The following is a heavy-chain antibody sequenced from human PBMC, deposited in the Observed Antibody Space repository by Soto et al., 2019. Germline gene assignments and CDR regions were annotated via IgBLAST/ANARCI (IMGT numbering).Heavy chain of an antibody. D-gene: IGHD3-3*01. V-gene: IGHV1-18*01. CDR1: GYTFTSYG. Sequence: QVQLVQSGAEVKKPGASVKVPCKASGYTFTSYGISWVRQAPGQGLEWMGWISAYNGNTNYAQKLQGRVTMTTDTSTSTAYMELRSLRSDDTAVYYCARDVANALRFLEWLSYWGQGTLVTVSS. CDR3: ARDVANALRFLEWLSY. J-gene: IGHJ4*02. CDR2: ISAYNGNT.